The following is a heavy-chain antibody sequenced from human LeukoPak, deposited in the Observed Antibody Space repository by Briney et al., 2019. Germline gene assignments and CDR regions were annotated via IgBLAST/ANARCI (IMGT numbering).Heavy chain of an antibody. CDR3: ARRYCSSTSCYYDY. V-gene: IGHV4-34*01. CDR2: INHSGST. D-gene: IGHD2-2*01. CDR1: GGSFSGYY. J-gene: IGHJ4*02. Sequence: SETLSLTCAVYGGSFSGYYLSWIRQPPEKGLEWIGEINHSGSTNYNPSLKSRVTISVDTSKNQFSLKLSSVTAADTAVYYCARRYCSSTSCYYDYWGQGTLVTGSS.